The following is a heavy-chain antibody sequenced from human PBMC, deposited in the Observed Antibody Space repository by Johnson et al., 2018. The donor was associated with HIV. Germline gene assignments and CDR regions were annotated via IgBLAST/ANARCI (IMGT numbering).Heavy chain of an antibody. J-gene: IGHJ3*02. Sequence: QVQLVESGGGVVQPGRSLRLSCAASGFSFSSYGLHWVRQAPGKGLEWVAVISYDGSNKYYADSVKGRLTISRDNSKNTLYLQMNSLSVEDTAIYYCAKRLGYDSRGDQFDIWGQGTMVTVSS. V-gene: IGHV3-30*18. CDR1: GFSFSSYG. D-gene: IGHD3-22*01. CDR2: ISYDGSNK. CDR3: AKRLGYDSRGDQFDI.